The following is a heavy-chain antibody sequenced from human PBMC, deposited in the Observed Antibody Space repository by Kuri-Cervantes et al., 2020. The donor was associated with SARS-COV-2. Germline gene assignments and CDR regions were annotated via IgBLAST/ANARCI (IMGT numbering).Heavy chain of an antibody. J-gene: IGHJ3*02. CDR2: MNPNSGNT. Sequence: ASVKVSCKSSGGTFSSYPINWVRQATGQGLEWMGWMNPNSGNTGYAQKFQGRVTMTRNTSVSTAYMELSSLRSEDTAVYYCASLRFPDAFDIWGQGTMVTVSS. D-gene: IGHD3-3*01. CDR3: ASLRFPDAFDI. CDR1: GGTFSSYP. V-gene: IGHV1-8*02.